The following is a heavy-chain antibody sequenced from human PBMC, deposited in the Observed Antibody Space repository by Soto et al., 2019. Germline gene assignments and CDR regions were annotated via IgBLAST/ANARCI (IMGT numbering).Heavy chain of an antibody. V-gene: IGHV4-31*03. D-gene: IGHD2-21*01. Sequence: QVVLQQSAPGLVKPSQTLSLTCTVSGGPIGTGGCWSWLRQNPAKGLEWIGFIFDSVTTSYNPSLKSRVTISEDTSRSQFSLELNSVTAADTVVYFWAWGEGGDKVHYWGQGSGVTVSS. J-gene: IGHJ4*02. CDR3: AWGEGGDKVHY. CDR1: GGPIGTGGC. CDR2: IFDSVTT.